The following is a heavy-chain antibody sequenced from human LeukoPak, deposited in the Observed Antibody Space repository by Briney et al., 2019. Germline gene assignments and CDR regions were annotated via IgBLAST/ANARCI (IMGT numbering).Heavy chain of an antibody. CDR3: ARASPDCSSTSCYAGGAFDT. D-gene: IGHD2-2*01. V-gene: IGHV4-38-2*01. Sequence: PSETLSLTCAVSGYSISSGYYWGWIQQPPGKGLEWIGSIYHSGSTYYNPSLKSRVTISVDTSKNQFSLKLSSVTAADTAVYYCARASPDCSSTSCYAGGAFDTWGQGTMVTVSS. CDR2: IYHSGST. CDR1: GYSISSGYY. J-gene: IGHJ3*02.